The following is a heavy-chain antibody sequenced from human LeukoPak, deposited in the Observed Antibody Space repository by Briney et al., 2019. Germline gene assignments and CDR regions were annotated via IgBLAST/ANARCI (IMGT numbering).Heavy chain of an antibody. Sequence: EASVKVSCKASGYTFTSYGISWVRQAPGQGLEWMGWISAYNGNTNYAQKLQGRVTMTTDTSTSTAYMELRSLRSADTAVYYCARERDSSSWYHDAFDIWGQGTMVTVSS. J-gene: IGHJ3*02. CDR2: ISAYNGNT. V-gene: IGHV1-18*01. D-gene: IGHD6-13*01. CDR3: ARERDSSSWYHDAFDI. CDR1: GYTFTSYG.